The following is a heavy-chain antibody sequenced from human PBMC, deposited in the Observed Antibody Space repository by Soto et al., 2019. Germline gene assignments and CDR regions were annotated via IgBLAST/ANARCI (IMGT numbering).Heavy chain of an antibody. CDR3: AKKYCYDSGTYLYHFDC. Sequence: EMQLLESGGGLVQPGGSLRLSCAASGFTFTNYAMSWVRQAPGKGLEWVSTLTGGGGDTYHAESVEGRSTISRDNSKNTLYMQMNSLRAEDTALYYCAKKYCYDSGTYLYHFDCWGQGTLVTVSS. D-gene: IGHD3-10*01. CDR1: GFTFTNYA. J-gene: IGHJ4*02. CDR2: LTGGGGDT. V-gene: IGHV3-23*01.